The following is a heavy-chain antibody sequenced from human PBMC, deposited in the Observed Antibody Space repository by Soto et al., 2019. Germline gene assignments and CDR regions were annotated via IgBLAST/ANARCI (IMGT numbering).Heavy chain of an antibody. D-gene: IGHD6-6*01. CDR3: ARSIAARHPSDYYYYGMDV. CDR2: IDPSDSYT. CDR1: GYSFTIYW. V-gene: IGHV5-10-1*01. Sequence: PGESLKISCKGSGYSFTIYWISWVRQMPGKGLEWMGRIDPSDSYTNYSPSFQGHVTISADKSISTAYLQWSSLKASDTAMYYCARSIAARHPSDYYYYGMDVWGQGTTVTVSS. J-gene: IGHJ6*02.